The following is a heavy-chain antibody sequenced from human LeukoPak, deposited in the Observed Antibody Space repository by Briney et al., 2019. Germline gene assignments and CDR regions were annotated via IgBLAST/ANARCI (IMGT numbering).Heavy chain of an antibody. CDR2: ISGSGGST. CDR1: GLTFSSYA. D-gene: IGHD3-22*01. J-gene: IGHJ4*02. Sequence: PGGSLRLSCAASGLTFSSYAMSWVRQAPGKGLEWVSAISGSGGSTYYADSVKGRFTISRDNSKNTLYLQMNSLRAEDTAVYYCAKDRNRNYYDSSGYSFDYWGQGTLVTVSS. V-gene: IGHV3-23*01. CDR3: AKDRNRNYYDSSGYSFDY.